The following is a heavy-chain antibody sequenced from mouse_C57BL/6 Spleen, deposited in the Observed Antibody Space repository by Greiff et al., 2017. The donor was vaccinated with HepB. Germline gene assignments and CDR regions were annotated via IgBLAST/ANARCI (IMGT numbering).Heavy chain of an antibody. D-gene: IGHD2-3*01. Sequence: EVKLMESGGGLVKPGGSLKLSCAASGFTFSDYGMHWVRQAPEKGLEWVAYISSGSSTIYYADTVKGRFTISRDNAKNTLFLQMTSLRSEDTAMYYCASPYEDYAMDYWGQGTSVTVSS. CDR2: ISSGSSTI. V-gene: IGHV5-17*01. J-gene: IGHJ4*01. CDR1: GFTFSDYG. CDR3: ASPYEDYAMDY.